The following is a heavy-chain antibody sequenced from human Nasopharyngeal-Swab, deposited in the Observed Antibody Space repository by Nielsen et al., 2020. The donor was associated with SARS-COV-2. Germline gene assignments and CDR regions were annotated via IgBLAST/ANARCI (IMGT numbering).Heavy chain of an antibody. CDR3: ARMMAGYDGYLQN. J-gene: IGHJ1*01. CDR1: GYTFTSYD. D-gene: IGHD2-2*03. Sequence: ASVKVSCKASGYTFTSYDINWVRQAPGHGLEWSGRTQLNNGKTVFAQKFQGRVTMTWNTSITTAYMRLSGLRSDDTAVYYCARMMAGYDGYLQNWGQGTLVTVSS. V-gene: IGHV1-8*01. CDR2: TQLNNGKT.